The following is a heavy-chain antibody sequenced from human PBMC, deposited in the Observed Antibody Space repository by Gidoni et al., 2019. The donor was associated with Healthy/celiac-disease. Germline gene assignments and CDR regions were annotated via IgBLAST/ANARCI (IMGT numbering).Heavy chain of an antibody. J-gene: IGHJ3*02. CDR2: ISAYNGNT. V-gene: IGHV1-18*01. CDR1: GYTFTSYG. CDR3: ARGEGYSGSYYDADAFDI. Sequence: QLQLVQSGAEVKKPGASVKVSSQASGYTFTSYGISWVRQAPGQGLEWMGWISAYNGNTNYAQKLQGRVTMTTDTSTSTAYMELRSLRSDDTAVYYCARGEGYSGSYYDADAFDIWGQGTMVTVSS. D-gene: IGHD1-26*01.